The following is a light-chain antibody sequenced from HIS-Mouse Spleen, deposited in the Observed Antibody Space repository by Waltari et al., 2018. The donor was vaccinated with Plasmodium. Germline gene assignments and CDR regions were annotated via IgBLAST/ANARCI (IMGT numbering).Light chain of an antibody. CDR1: SSAVGRYNL. Sequence: QSALTQPASVSGSPGQSITISCTGTSSAVGRYNLVSWYQQHPGKAPNLMIYEGSKRPSGVSNRFSGSKSGNTASLTISGLQAEDEADYYCCSYAGSSTYVFGTGTKVTVL. CDR3: CSYAGSSTYV. CDR2: EGS. J-gene: IGLJ1*01. V-gene: IGLV2-23*01.